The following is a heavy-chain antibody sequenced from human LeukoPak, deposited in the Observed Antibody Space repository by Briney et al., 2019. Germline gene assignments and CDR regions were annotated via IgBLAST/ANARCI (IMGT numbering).Heavy chain of an antibody. CDR3: TKDLDFSKRRIAATGVSFDP. CDR2: ISGSGVRT. CDR1: GFTFNNYA. J-gene: IGHJ5*02. V-gene: IGHV3-23*01. Sequence: PGGSLRLSCAAYGFTFNNYAMSCVRQAPGKGLEWVSVISGSGVRTYYADSVKGRFTISRDNSKNTLYLQMNSLRAEDTAVYYCTKDLDFSKRRIAATGVSFDPWGQGTLVTVSS. D-gene: IGHD6-6*01.